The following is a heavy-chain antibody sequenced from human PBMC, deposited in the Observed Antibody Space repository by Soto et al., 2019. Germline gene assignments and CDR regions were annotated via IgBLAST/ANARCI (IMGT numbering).Heavy chain of an antibody. CDR1: GGSISSGDYY. J-gene: IGHJ4*02. Sequence: KTSETLSLTCTVSGGSISSGDYYWSWIRQPPGKGLEWIGSIYYSGSTYYNPSLKSRVTISVDTSKNQFSLKLSSVTAADTAVYYCARNSITMVRGAPDYWGQGTLVTVSS. V-gene: IGHV4-39*01. CDR3: ARNSITMVRGAPDY. CDR2: IYYSGST. D-gene: IGHD3-10*01.